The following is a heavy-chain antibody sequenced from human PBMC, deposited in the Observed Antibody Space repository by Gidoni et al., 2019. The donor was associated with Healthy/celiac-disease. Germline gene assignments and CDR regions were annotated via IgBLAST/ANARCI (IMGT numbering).Heavy chain of an antibody. CDR2: ISYDGSNK. J-gene: IGHJ6*02. CDR3: ARDDSLEHAYSNYRAYYYGMDV. CDR1: GFTFSSYA. Sequence: QVQLVESGGGVVQPGRSLRLSCAASGFTFSSYAMHWVRQAPGKGLEWVAVISYDGSNKYYADSVKGRFTISRDNSKNTLYLQMNSLRAEDTAVYYCARDDSLEHAYSNYRAYYYGMDVWGQGTTVTVSS. V-gene: IGHV3-30-3*01. D-gene: IGHD4-4*01.